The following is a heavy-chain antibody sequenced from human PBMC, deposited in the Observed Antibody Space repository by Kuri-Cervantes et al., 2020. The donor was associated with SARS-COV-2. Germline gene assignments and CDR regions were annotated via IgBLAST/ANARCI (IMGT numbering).Heavy chain of an antibody. Sequence: ESLKISCTVSGYSIGSGYYWGWLRQPPGKGLEWIGSIYYSGSTYYNPSLKSRVTISVDTSKNQFSLKLSTVTAADTAVYYCARRPYYYDSSGYWYYFDYWGQGTLVTVSS. CDR2: IYYSGST. CDR3: ARRPYYYDSSGYWYYFDY. CDR1: GYSIGSGYY. J-gene: IGHJ4*02. D-gene: IGHD3-22*01. V-gene: IGHV4-38-2*02.